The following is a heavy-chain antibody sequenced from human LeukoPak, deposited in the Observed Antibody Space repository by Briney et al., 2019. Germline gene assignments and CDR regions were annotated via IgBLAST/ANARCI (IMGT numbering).Heavy chain of an antibody. D-gene: IGHD3-10*01. V-gene: IGHV3-48*02. CDR3: ARVWQLGV. J-gene: IGHJ6*02. CDR1: GFTSSTSG. Sequence: PGGSLRLSCAASGFTSSTSGMNWVRQAPGKGLQWVAYISSRSESKYYAASVKGRFTISRDNARNSLYLQMNSLRDDDTALYYCARVWQLGVWGQGTAVTVSS. CDR2: ISSRSESK.